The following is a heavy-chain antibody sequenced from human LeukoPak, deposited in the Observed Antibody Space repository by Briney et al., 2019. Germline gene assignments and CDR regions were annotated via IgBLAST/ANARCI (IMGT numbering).Heavy chain of an antibody. CDR2: INPNSGGT. Sequence: ASVKVSCKASGYTFTGYYMHWVRQAPGQGLEWMGWINPNSGGTNYAQKFQGRVTMTRDTSISTACMELSRLRSDDTAVYYCARGGYYDILTGYASNNWFDPWGQGTLVTVSS. CDR3: ARGGYYDILTGYASNNWFDP. CDR1: GYTFTGYY. J-gene: IGHJ5*02. V-gene: IGHV1-2*02. D-gene: IGHD3-9*01.